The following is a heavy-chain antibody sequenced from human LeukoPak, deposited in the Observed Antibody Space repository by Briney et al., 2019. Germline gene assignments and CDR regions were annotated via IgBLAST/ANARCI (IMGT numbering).Heavy chain of an antibody. CDR1: GFTFSSYG. D-gene: IGHD1-26*01. Sequence: GRSLRLSCAASGFTFSSYGMHWVRQAPGKGLEWVAVIWYDGSNKYYADSVKGRFTISRANSKNTLYLQMNSLRAEDTAVYYCARASEWELLHYYYYYGMDVWGQGTTVTVSS. CDR2: IWYDGSNK. J-gene: IGHJ6*02. V-gene: IGHV3-33*01. CDR3: ARASEWELLHYYYYYGMDV.